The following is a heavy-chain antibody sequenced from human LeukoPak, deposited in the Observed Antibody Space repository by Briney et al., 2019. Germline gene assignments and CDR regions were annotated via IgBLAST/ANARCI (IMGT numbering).Heavy chain of an antibody. D-gene: IGHD1-26*01. CDR3: ARQGYTVSYYFLDY. J-gene: IGHJ4*02. CDR2: IYSTGST. V-gene: IGHV4-4*07. Sequence: SETLSLTCDVSGGSVRSYWWGWVRQPAGKGLEWLGRIYSTGSTRSNPSLKSRLTLSIDTSTNQFSLTLTSVTAADTAVYFCARQGYTVSYYFLDYWSQGTLVTVSS. CDR1: GGSVRSYW.